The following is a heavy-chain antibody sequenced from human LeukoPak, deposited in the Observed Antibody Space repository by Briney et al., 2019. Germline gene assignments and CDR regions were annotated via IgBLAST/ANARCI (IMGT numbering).Heavy chain of an antibody. D-gene: IGHD3-22*01. CDR2: MSSDERST. J-gene: IGHJ6*04. CDR1: VFTFSRYW. Sequence: GGSLRLSCAHPVFTFSRYWMHGGRQAPGRGGVWVSRMSSDERSTSYADSVKRRFTNSRDNAKNTLDLQMNSLRAEDTAVYYCARISVINSVWGKGTTVTVSS. V-gene: IGHV3-74*01. CDR3: ARISVINSV.